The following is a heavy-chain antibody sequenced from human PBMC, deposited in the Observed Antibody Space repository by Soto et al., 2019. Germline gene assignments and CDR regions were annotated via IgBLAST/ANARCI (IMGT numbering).Heavy chain of an antibody. V-gene: IGHV4-59*08. Sequence: QVQLQESGPGLVKPSETLSLTCTVSNDSISTYYWTWIRQPPGKGLEWIEFIYYSGSTNYNPSLQSRVTISVDTSKNQFSLKMNSVTAADTAVYYCARPGRDWGALHYWGQGTLVTVSS. J-gene: IGHJ4*02. D-gene: IGHD7-27*01. CDR3: ARPGRDWGALHY. CDR2: IYYSGST. CDR1: NDSISTYY.